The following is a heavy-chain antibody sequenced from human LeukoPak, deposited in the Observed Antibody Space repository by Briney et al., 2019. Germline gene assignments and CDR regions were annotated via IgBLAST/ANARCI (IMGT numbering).Heavy chain of an antibody. V-gene: IGHV5-51*01. Sequence: GESLKISCKGSGYTFSSYWIGWVRQMPGKGLEWMGIIYPGDSGTRYSPSLQGQVTISVDTSIGTAYLQWSSLKASDTAIYYCARQNDFRLDYWGQGTLVTVSS. CDR2: IYPGDSGT. CDR3: ARQNDFRLDY. J-gene: IGHJ4*02. CDR1: GYTFSSYW. D-gene: IGHD3-3*01.